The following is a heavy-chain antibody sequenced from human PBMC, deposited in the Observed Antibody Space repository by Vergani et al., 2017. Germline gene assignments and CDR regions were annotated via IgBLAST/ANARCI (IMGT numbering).Heavy chain of an antibody. CDR2: IDPIDSYT. V-gene: IGHV5-10-1*01. Sequence: EVQLVQSGAEVKKPGESLRISCKGSGYSFTSYWISWVRQMPGKGLEWMGRIDPIDSYTNYSPAVQGHVTISADKSSSAACLPLSSLKAPETAMYYCSILLSPDAFDIWGQGTMVTVSS. D-gene: IGHD3-16*02. J-gene: IGHJ3*02. CDR1: GYSFTSYW. CDR3: SILLSPDAFDI.